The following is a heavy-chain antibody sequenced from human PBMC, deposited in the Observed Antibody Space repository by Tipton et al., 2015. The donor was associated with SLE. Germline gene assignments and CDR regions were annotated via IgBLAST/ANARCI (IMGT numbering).Heavy chain of an antibody. CDR3: ARGSIMITFGGVIHPWFDP. CDR1: GASISSYY. CDR2: IYYSGRT. J-gene: IGHJ5*02. Sequence: TLSLTCTVSGASISSYYWHWVRQPPGKGLEWIGNIYYSGRTNHNPSLKSRVTISVDTSKNQVSLKVSSVTAADTAVYYCARGSIMITFGGVIHPWFDPGAREPWSPSPQ. V-gene: IGHV4-59*01. D-gene: IGHD3-16*02.